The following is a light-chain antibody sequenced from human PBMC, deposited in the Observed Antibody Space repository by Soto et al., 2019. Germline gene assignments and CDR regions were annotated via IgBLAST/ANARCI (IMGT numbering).Light chain of an antibody. J-gene: IGKJ1*01. V-gene: IGKV3-20*01. CDR3: QQYGSSPRT. Sequence: EIVLTQSPGTLSLSPGERASLSCRASQSVSSNYLAWYQQKSGQAPSLLIYDVSRRATDIPERFSGSGSGTDFTLIISRLEPEDFAVYYCQQYGSSPRTFGQGTKVEIK. CDR1: QSVSSNY. CDR2: DVS.